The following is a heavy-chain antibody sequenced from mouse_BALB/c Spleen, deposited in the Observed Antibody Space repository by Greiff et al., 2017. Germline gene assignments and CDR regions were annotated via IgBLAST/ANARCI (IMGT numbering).Heavy chain of an antibody. V-gene: IGHV5-6-3*01. Sequence: EVHLVESGGGLVQPGGSLKLSCAASGFTFSSYGMSWVRQTPDKRLELVATINSNGGSTYYPDSVKGRFTISRDNAKNTLYLQMSSLKSEDTAMYYCARDRGYDAYFDYWGQGTTLTVSS. CDR1: GFTFSSYG. CDR2: INSNGGST. D-gene: IGHD2-14*01. CDR3: ARDRGYDAYFDY. J-gene: IGHJ2*01.